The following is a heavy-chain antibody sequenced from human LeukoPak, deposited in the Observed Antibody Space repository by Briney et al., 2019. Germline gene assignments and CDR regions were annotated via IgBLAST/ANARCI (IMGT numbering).Heavy chain of an antibody. CDR2: IIPIFGTA. CDR3: ARDYIVATTNYYGMDV. V-gene: IGHV1-69*01. Sequence: SVKVSCKASGGTFSSYAISWVRQAPGQGLEWMGGIIPIFGTANYAQKFQGRVTITADESTSTAYMEQSSLRSEDTAVYYCARDYIVATTNYYGMDVWGQGTTVTVSS. CDR1: GGTFSSYA. D-gene: IGHD5-12*01. J-gene: IGHJ6*02.